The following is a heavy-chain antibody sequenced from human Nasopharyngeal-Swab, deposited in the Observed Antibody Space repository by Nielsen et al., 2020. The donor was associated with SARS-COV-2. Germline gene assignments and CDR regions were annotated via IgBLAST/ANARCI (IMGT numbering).Heavy chain of an antibody. D-gene: IGHD3-3*01. CDR3: AIHYDFWSGYYNSHFYGMDV. Sequence: GESLKISCAASGFTFSSYWMTWVRQAPGKGLEWVANIKHDGSAKYYADSVKGRFTISRDNAKSSLHLQMNSLRAEDTAVYYCAIHYDFWSGYYNSHFYGMDVWGQGTTVTVSS. CDR2: IKHDGSAK. CDR1: GFTFSSYW. J-gene: IGHJ6*02. V-gene: IGHV3-7*01.